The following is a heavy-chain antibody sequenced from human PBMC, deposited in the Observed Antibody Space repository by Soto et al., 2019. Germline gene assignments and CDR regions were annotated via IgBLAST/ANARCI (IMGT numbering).Heavy chain of an antibody. CDR1: GGTFSSYA. CDR2: IVPIFGTA. CDR3: ARERVAAAGTTLFDY. D-gene: IGHD6-13*01. J-gene: IGHJ4*02. V-gene: IGHV1-69*13. Sequence: VASVKVSCKASGGTFSSYAISWVRQAPGQGLEWMGGIVPIFGTANYAQKFQGRVTITADESTSTAYMELSSLRSEDTAVYYCARERVAAAGTTLFDYWGQGTRVTVSS.